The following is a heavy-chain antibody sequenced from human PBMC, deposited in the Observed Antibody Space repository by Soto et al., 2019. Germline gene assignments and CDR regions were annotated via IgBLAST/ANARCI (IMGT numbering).Heavy chain of an antibody. J-gene: IGHJ5*02. CDR3: AREDRGPSSPNGFDP. V-gene: IGHV3-11*06. Sequence: GGSLRLSCTASGFSFSDYYMRWIRQAPGRGLEWVSYISDHGTYTDYSDSVKGRFTVSRDNAKNSLFLQMNSLRVDDTAVYYWAREDRGPSSPNGFDPGGQGTLVTVSS. D-gene: IGHD2-8*01. CDR1: GFSFSDYY. CDR2: ISDHGTYT.